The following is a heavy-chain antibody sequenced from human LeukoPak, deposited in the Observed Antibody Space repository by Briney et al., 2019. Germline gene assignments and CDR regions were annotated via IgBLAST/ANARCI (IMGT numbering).Heavy chain of an antibody. Sequence: GGSLRLSCTASGFTFGDYAMSWVRQAPGKGLEWVGFIRSKAYGGTTEYAASVKGRFTISRDDSKSIAYLQMNSLKTEDTAVYYCTRDPLVYSYGYWFDPWGQGTLVTVSS. D-gene: IGHD5-18*01. CDR3: TRDPLVYSYGYWFDP. CDR2: IRSKAYGGTT. CDR1: GFTFGDYA. J-gene: IGHJ5*02. V-gene: IGHV3-49*04.